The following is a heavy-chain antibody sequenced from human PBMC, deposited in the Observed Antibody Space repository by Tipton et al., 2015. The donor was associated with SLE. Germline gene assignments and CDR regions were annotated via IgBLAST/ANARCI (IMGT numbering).Heavy chain of an antibody. Sequence: TLSLTCAVDGASFSDYYWMWVRQPPGKGLEWIGEFIHSETTNYNPSLKSRVTISVDTSKNELSLRMTSVTAADTAVYYCARGGDIVVVVADGGWFDPWGQGTLVTVSS. D-gene: IGHD2-15*01. CDR1: GASFSDYY. V-gene: IGHV4-34*01. J-gene: IGHJ5*02. CDR3: ARGGDIVVVVADGGWFDP. CDR2: FIHSETT.